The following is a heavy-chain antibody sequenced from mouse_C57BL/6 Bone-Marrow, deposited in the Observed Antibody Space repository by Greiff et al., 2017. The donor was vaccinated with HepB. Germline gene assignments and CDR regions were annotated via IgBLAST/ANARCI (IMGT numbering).Heavy chain of an antibody. CDR3: ARLYYYSNYSL. CDR1: GYTFTSYW. Sequence: QVQLQQPGAELVKPGASVKMSCKASGYTFTSYWITWVKQRPGQGLEWIGDIYPGSGSTNYNEKFKAKATLTVDKSSSTAYMQLRSLTSEDSAVYYCARLYYYSNYSLWGQGTTLTVSS. D-gene: IGHD2-5*01. V-gene: IGHV1-55*01. J-gene: IGHJ2*01. CDR2: IYPGSGST.